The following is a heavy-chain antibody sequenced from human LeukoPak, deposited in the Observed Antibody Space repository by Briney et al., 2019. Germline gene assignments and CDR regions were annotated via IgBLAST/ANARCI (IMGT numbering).Heavy chain of an antibody. D-gene: IGHD3-16*02. CDR2: ISAYDGNT. J-gene: IGHJ4*02. V-gene: IGHV1-18*04. Sequence: ASVKVSCKASGYTFTTYGISWVRQAPGQGLEWMGWISAYDGNTNYAQKFQDRVTMTTDTSTSTAYMELRSLRSDDTAVYYCARVMFVLGCYHIEDYWGQGTLVTVSS. CDR1: GYTFTTYG. CDR3: ARVMFVLGCYHIEDY.